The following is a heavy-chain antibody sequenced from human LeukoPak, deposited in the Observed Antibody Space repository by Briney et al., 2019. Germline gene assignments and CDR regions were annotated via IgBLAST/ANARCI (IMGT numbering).Heavy chain of an antibody. D-gene: IGHD5-12*01. Sequence: RPETLSPTSTVSGGSPSSYYWSWIRQTPGKGLEWIGYIYYSGSTNYNPSLKSRVTIPVEKSKNQFSLKMSSVTAADTAVYYCARSGGYVPYFDYWGQGTLVTVSS. V-gene: IGHV4-59*01. CDR2: IYYSGST. CDR1: GGSPSSYY. CDR3: ARSGGYVPYFDY. J-gene: IGHJ4*02.